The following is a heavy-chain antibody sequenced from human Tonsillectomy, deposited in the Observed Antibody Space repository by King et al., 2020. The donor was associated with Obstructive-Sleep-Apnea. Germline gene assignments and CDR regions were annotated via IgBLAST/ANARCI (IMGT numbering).Heavy chain of an antibody. D-gene: IGHD6-13*01. V-gene: IGHV1-3*01. CDR2: INAGNGNT. J-gene: IGHJ5*02. Sequence: QLVQSGAEVKKPGASVKVSCKASGYTFTSYAMHWVRQAPGQRLEWMGWINAGNGNTKYSQKFQGRVTITRDTSASTAYMELRRLKSEDTAVYYCARGKGIAAAGTSWFDPWGQGTLVTVSS. CDR1: GYTFTSYA. CDR3: ARGKGIAAAGTSWFDP.